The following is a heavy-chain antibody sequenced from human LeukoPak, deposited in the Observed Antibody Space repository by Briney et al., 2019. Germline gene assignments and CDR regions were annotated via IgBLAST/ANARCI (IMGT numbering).Heavy chain of an antibody. CDR3: VRGGSQPITMHVFDY. D-gene: IGHD3-10*01. J-gene: IGHJ4*02. V-gene: IGHV3-23*01. CDR2: ISGSGRIT. CDR1: GYTFSSYA. Sequence: GGSLRRSCVVSGYTFSSYALGWVRQAPGKGLEWVSIISGSGRITYYADSVVKGRFTISRDSSKTTMYMQMSSLRAEDTAVYYCVRGGSQPITMHVFDYWGQGTLVTVSS.